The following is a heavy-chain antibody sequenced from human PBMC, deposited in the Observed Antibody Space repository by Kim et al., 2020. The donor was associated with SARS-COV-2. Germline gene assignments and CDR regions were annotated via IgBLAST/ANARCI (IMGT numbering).Heavy chain of an antibody. Sequence: SETLSLTCTVSGGSISSGGYYWSWIRQHPGKGLEWIGYIYYSGSTYYNPSLKSRVTISVDTSKNQFSLKLSSVTAADTAVYYCARTTPYGGNSDYWGQGTLVTVSS. V-gene: IGHV4-31*03. D-gene: IGHD4-17*01. CDR1: GGSISSGGYY. CDR2: IYYSGST. J-gene: IGHJ4*02. CDR3: ARTTPYGGNSDY.